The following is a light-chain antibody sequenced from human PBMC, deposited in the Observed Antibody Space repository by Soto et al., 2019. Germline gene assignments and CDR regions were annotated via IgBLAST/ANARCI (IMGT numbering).Light chain of an antibody. V-gene: IGKV3-11*01. J-gene: IGKJ5*01. CDR1: QSVSSN. CDR3: QQRSKWPIT. Sequence: EIVFTKFPATLFLSPGERATLSWRASQSVSSNLAWYQQKPGQAARLLIYDASNRATGIPARFSGSGSGTDFTLTIGSLEPEDFAVYYCQQRSKWPITFGQGTRLEIK. CDR2: DAS.